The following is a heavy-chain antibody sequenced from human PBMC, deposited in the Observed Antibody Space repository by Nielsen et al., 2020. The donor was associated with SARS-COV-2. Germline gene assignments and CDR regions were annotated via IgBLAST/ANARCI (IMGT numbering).Heavy chain of an antibody. J-gene: IGHJ4*02. V-gene: IGHV3-74*01. CDR2: ISPDGDIV. CDR1: GFTFSSYD. Sequence: GESLKISCAVSGFTFSSYDFNWVRQAPGKGLVWVSRISPDGDIVNYADSVRGRFTTSRDNAKNTLYLQMNSLRAEDTAVYFCTNWNDGYWGQGTPVTVSS. D-gene: IGHD1-1*01. CDR3: TNWNDGY.